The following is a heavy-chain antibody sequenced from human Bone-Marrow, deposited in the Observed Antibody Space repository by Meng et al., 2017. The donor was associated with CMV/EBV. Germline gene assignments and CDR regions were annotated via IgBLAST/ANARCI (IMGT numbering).Heavy chain of an antibody. V-gene: IGHV3-66*01. Sequence: GGSLRLSCVVSGFIDNNYYMTWVRQAPGKGLEWVSIIYAGGTTYYADSVKGRFTISRDNAKNSLYLQMNSLRAEDTAVYYCARVAAAGRGMDVWGPGTTVTVSS. J-gene: IGHJ6*02. CDR1: GFIDNNYY. D-gene: IGHD6-13*01. CDR2: IYAGGTT. CDR3: ARVAAAGRGMDV.